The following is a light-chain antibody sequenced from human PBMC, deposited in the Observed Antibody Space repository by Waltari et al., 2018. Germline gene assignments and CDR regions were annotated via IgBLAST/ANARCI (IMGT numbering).Light chain of an antibody. Sequence: QSALTQPASVSGSPGQSITISCSGVGSAVVASDYVSWPQHHPGKAPQVIIYDVTNRPSGVSDRFSASKSANTASLTISRLQPEDEAEYYCSSQTLDGLVLFGGGTRLTVL. V-gene: IGLV2-14*03. CDR2: DVT. CDR1: GSAVVASDY. CDR3: SSQTLDGLVL. J-gene: IGLJ2*01.